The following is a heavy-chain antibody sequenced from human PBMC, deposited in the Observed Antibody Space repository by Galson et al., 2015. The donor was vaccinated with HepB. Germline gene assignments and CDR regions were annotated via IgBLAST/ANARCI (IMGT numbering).Heavy chain of an antibody. CDR1: GFTFSSYG. J-gene: IGHJ6*02. D-gene: IGHD6-6*01. V-gene: IGHV3-33*01. CDR3: ARDLVAARSLNDSPYYYGMDV. Sequence: SLRLSCAASGFTFSSYGMHWVRQAPGKGLEWVAVIWYDGSNKYYADSVKGRFTISRDNSKNTLYLQMNSLRAEDTAVYYCARDLVAARSLNDSPYYYGMDVWGQGTTVTVSS. CDR2: IWYDGSNK.